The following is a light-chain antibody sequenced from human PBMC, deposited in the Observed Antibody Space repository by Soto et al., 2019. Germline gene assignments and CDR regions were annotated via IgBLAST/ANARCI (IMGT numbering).Light chain of an antibody. CDR2: EGS. V-gene: IGKV1-5*01. J-gene: IGKJ5*01. Sequence: DIQMTQSPSTLSASVGDRVTITCGASKSISSFLAWYQQKPGKAPKLLSYEGSSLESGVPSRFSGSGSGKEFTLTXXSLQPDDFATYYCQQYGTFGPGTRLEIK. CDR1: KSISSF. CDR3: QQYGT.